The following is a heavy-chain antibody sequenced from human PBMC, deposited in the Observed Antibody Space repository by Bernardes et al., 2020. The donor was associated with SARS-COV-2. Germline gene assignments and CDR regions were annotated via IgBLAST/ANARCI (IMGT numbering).Heavy chain of an antibody. V-gene: IGHV1-2*06. CDR3: ARPFYDILTGYSSFDY. Sequence: ASVKVSCKASGYTFTGYSMHWVRQAPGQGLEWMGRINPNSGGTNYAQKFQGRVTMTRDTSISTAYMELSRLRSDDTAVYYCARPFYDILTGYSSFDYWGQGTLVTVSS. CDR2: INPNSGGT. J-gene: IGHJ4*02. D-gene: IGHD3-9*01. CDR1: GYTFTGYS.